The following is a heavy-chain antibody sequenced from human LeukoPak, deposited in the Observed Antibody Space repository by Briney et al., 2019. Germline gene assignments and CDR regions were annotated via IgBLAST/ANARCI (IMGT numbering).Heavy chain of an antibody. CDR2: IWNDGSNK. V-gene: IGHV3-33*01. CDR1: GFTFSIYG. Sequence: PGRSLRLSCAASGFTFSIYGMHWVRQAPGKGLEWVAVIWNDGSNKYYADSVKGRFTISRDNSKNTLYLQMNSLRAEDTAVYSCARASGPFDYWGQGTLDTVSS. CDR3: ARASGPFDY. J-gene: IGHJ4*02. D-gene: IGHD3-10*01.